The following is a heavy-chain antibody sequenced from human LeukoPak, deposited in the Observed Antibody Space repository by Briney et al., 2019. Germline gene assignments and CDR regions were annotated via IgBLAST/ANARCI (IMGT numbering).Heavy chain of an antibody. CDR2: IYYSGST. CDR1: GGSISSSSYY. D-gene: IGHD3-10*01. J-gene: IGHJ4*02. CDR3: ARGLGKPNAYGSGSYYSH. Sequence: SETLSLTCTVSGGSISSSSYYWGWIRQPPGKGLEWIGSIYYSGSTYYNPSLKSRVTISVDTSKNQFSLKLSSVTAADTAVYYCARGLGKPNAYGSGSYYSHWGQGTLVTVSS. V-gene: IGHV4-39*07.